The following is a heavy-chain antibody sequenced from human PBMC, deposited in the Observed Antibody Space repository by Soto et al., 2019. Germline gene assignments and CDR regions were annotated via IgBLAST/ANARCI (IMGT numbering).Heavy chain of an antibody. Sequence: QVQLVQSGAEVKKPGAAVKVSCKASGSPFPCNEINWVGEPTGQGLAWMGWMNPKRGNTGYAQKFQGRVTMNRNTSISTAYMELSSLRSEDTAVYYCARGGLLGELLVGWFDPWGQGTLVTVSS. CDR1: GSPFPCNE. D-gene: IGHD3-10*02. J-gene: IGHJ5*02. CDR3: ARGGLLGELLVGWFDP. V-gene: IGHV1-8*01. CDR2: MNPKRGNT.